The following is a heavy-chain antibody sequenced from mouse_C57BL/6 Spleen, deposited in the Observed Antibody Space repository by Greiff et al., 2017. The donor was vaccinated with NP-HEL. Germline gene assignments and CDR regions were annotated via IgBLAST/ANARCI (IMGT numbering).Heavy chain of an antibody. CDR3: ARGDERAY. J-gene: IGHJ3*01. Sequence: VKLQESGAELARPGASVKLSCKASGYTFTSYGISWVKQRTGQGLEWIGEIYPRSGNTYYNEKFKGKATLTADKSSGTAYMELSSLTSEVSSVDFCARGDERAYWGQGTLVTVSA. CDR1: GYTFTSYG. V-gene: IGHV1-81*01. CDR2: IYPRSGNT. D-gene: IGHD2-13*01.